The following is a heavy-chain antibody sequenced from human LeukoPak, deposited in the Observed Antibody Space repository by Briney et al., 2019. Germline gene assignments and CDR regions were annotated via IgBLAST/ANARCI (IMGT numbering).Heavy chain of an antibody. CDR2: VYYSGNT. CDR3: ARVGRGHFDY. V-gene: IGHV4-59*01. J-gene: IGHJ4*02. CDR1: GGSISTYY. Sequence: SETLSLTCTVSGGSISTYYWSRIRQPPGKGLEWIGYVYYSGNTNYNPSLKSRVTVSVDTSKNQFSLKLSSVTAADTAVYYCARVGRGHFDYWGQGTLVTVSS.